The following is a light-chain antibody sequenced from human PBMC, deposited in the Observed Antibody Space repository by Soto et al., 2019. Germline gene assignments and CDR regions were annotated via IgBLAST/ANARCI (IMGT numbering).Light chain of an antibody. CDR3: QQYANLPFT. CDR2: AAS. J-gene: IGKJ5*01. Sequence: DIQMSQTPSSPSASLGERVTITCRASQSISSYLNWYQQKPGKAPKLLIYAASSLQSGVPSRFSGSGSGTDFTFTISSLQPEDIATYYCQQYANLPFTSGQRTRLAI. V-gene: IGKV1-33*01. CDR1: QSISSY.